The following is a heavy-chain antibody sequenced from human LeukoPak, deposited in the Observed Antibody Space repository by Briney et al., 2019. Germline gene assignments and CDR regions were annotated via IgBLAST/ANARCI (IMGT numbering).Heavy chain of an antibody. V-gene: IGHV3-15*01. CDR2: IRSYVDGGTT. Sequence: PGGSLRLSCRISGLTFSNVWLTWVRQVPGKGLEWVGHIRSYVDGGTTEYAASVRDRFIISRDDSKNTLHLQMSSLKTEDTAVYFCAKDLPLSGARFFQHWGQGTLVTVSS. CDR1: GLTFSNVW. D-gene: IGHD6-25*01. J-gene: IGHJ1*01. CDR3: AKDLPLSGARFFQH.